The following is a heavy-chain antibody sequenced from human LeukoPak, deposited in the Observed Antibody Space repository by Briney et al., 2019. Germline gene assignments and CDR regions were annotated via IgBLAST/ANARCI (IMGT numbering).Heavy chain of an antibody. V-gene: IGHV4-34*01. CDR3: ARGWYYGSGSYYSFVTKNWFDP. D-gene: IGHD3-10*01. J-gene: IGHJ5*02. CDR1: GGPFSGHY. Sequence: SETLSLTCAVYGGPFSGHYWSWIRQPPGKGLEWIGEINHSGSTNYNPSLKSRVTISVDTSKNQFSLKLSSVTAADTAVYYCARGWYYGSGSYYSFVTKNWFDPWGQGTLVTVSS. CDR2: INHSGST.